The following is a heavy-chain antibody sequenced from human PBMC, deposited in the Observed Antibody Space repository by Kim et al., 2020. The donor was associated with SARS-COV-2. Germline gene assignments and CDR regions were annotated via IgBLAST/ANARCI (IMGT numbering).Heavy chain of an antibody. CDR3: ALTAEYSGSYWVDY. Sequence: AASGKGRFTISRDNAKTSLYLQRNSLRAEDTAVYYCALTAEYSGSYWVDYWGQGTLVTVSS. D-gene: IGHD1-26*01. J-gene: IGHJ4*02. V-gene: IGHV3-11*01.